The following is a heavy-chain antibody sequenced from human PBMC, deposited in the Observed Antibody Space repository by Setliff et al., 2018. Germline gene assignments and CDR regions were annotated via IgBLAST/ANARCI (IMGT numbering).Heavy chain of an antibody. CDR2: IYYTGIT. CDR1: GVSIANTASY. V-gene: IGHV4-39*07. J-gene: IGHJ4*02. CDR3: ARDRSYYASGSFTKWFDY. Sequence: PSETLSLTCNVSGVSIANTASYWGWIRQPPGKGLEWIGNIYYTGITYYNPSLKSRVTISVDTSKNHFSLKLTSVTAADTATYYCARDRSYYASGSFTKWFDYWGQGALVTVSS. D-gene: IGHD3-10*01.